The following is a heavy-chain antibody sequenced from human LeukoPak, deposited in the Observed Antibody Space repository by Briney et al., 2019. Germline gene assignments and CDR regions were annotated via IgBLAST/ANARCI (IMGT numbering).Heavy chain of an antibody. CDR2: IWYDGSNK. D-gene: IGHD3-22*01. V-gene: IGHV3-33*06. J-gene: IGHJ4*02. CDR3: AKGKGTGNYYDSSGYCIDY. Sequence: QAGGSLRLSCAASGFTFSSYGMHWVRQAPGKGLEWVAVIWYDGSNKYYADSVKGRFTISRDNSKNTLYLQMNSLRAEDTAVYYCAKGKGTGNYYDSSGYCIDYWGQGTLVTVSS. CDR1: GFTFSSYG.